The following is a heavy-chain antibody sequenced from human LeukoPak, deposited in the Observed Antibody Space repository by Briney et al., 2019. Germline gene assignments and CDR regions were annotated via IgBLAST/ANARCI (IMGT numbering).Heavy chain of an antibody. CDR3: ARQPRGRDGYNFAYFDY. V-gene: IGHV4-61*02. Sequence: PSETLSLTCTVSGGSISSGSYYWSWIRQPAGKGLEWIGRIYTSGSTNYNPSLKSRVTISVDTSKNQFSLKLSSVTAADTAVYYCARQPRGRDGYNFAYFDYWGQGTLVTVSS. CDR1: GGSISSGSYY. D-gene: IGHD5-24*01. CDR2: IYTSGST. J-gene: IGHJ4*02.